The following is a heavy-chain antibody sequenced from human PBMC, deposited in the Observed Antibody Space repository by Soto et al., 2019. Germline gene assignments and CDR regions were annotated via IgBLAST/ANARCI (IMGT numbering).Heavy chain of an antibody. D-gene: IGHD5-12*01. Sequence: SETLSLTCTVSGASIGYGGFSWSWIRQSPGKGLEWIGYISHLESTYFHPSFKSRLTMSIDRTRNQFSLKLSSVTAADMAVYYCARGGGYDSFDYWGQGVLVTVSS. CDR1: GASIGYGGFS. J-gene: IGHJ4*02. V-gene: IGHV4-30-2*06. CDR2: ISHLEST. CDR3: ARGGGYDSFDY.